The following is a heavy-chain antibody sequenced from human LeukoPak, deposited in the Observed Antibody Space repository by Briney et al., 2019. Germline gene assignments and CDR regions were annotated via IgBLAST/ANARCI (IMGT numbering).Heavy chain of an antibody. V-gene: IGHV4-30-2*01. D-gene: IGHD5-24*01. CDR2: IYHSGST. CDR3: ARGRWRKGDGYNYYFDY. Sequence: PSETLSLTCAVSGGSISSGGYSWSWIRQPPGKGLEWIGYIYHSGSTYYNLSLKSRVTISVDRSKNQFSLKLSSVTAADTAVYYCARGRWRKGDGYNYYFDYWGQGTLVTVSS. J-gene: IGHJ4*02. CDR1: GGSISSGGYS.